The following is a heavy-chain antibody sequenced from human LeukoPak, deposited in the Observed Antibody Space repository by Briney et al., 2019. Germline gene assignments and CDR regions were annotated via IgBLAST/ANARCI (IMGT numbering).Heavy chain of an antibody. J-gene: IGHJ4*02. CDR1: GGSINSYY. Sequence: SQTLSLTCTVSGGSINSYYWSWIRQPAGKELEWIGRVYSSGSANYNPSLESRVTMSVDTSKNQFSLKLTSVTAADTAMYFCARGKAATSYFDYWGQGTLVTVSS. V-gene: IGHV4-4*07. CDR3: ARGKAATSYFDY. CDR2: VYSSGSA. D-gene: IGHD6-25*01.